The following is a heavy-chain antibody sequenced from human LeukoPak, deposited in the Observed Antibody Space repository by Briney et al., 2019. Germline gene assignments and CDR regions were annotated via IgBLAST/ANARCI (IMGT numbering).Heavy chain of an antibody. V-gene: IGHV1-2*02. CDR2: INPNTGYT. J-gene: IGHJ4*02. CDR3: ASGGVTVTGKTIDY. Sequence: VASLKVSCKASGYTFTAYYMHWVRQAPGQGLESMGLINPNTGYTNYAQNFQGRVTLTRDTSTITLFMELSSLTSDDTAVYYCASGGVTVTGKTIDYWGQGTLVTLS. CDR1: GYTFTAYY. D-gene: IGHD6-19*01.